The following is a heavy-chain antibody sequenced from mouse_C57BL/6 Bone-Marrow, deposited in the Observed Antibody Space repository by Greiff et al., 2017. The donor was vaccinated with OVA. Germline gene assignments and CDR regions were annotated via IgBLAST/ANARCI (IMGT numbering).Heavy chain of an antibody. CDR3: AREDGYYGAY. D-gene: IGHD2-3*01. CDR1: GYAFTNYL. V-gene: IGHV1-54*01. Sequence: VQLQQSGAELVRPGTSVKVSCKASGYAFTNYLIEWVKQRPGQGLEWIGVINPGSGGTNYNEKFKGKVTLTADKSSSTAYMQLSSLTAEDSAVYFCAREDGYYGAYWGQGTLVTVSA. J-gene: IGHJ3*01. CDR2: INPGSGGT.